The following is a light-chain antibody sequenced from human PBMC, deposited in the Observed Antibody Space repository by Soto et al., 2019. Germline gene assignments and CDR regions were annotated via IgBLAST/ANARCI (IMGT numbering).Light chain of an antibody. CDR1: SSDVGGYNY. J-gene: IGLJ3*02. CDR3: CSYVDTDTWV. V-gene: IGLV2-11*01. Sequence: QSALTQPASVSGSPGQSITISCTGTSSDVGGYNYVSWYQQYPGKAPKLMISGVSERPSGVPDRFSGSKSGNTASLTISGLQAEDEADYYCCSYVDTDTWVFGGGTQLTVL. CDR2: GVS.